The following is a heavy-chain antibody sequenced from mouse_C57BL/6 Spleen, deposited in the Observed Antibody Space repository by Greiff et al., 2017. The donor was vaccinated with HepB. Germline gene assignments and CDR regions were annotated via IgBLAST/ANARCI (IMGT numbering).Heavy chain of an antibody. CDR2: INPSSGYT. CDR3: ARDGANSYYFDY. Sequence: QVQLKESGAELARPGASVKMSCKASGYTFTSYTMHWVKQRPGQGLEWIGYINPSSGYTKYNQKFKDKATLTADKSSSTAYMQLSSLTSEDSAVYYCARDGANSYYFDYWGQGTTLTVSS. D-gene: IGHD4-1*01. J-gene: IGHJ2*01. V-gene: IGHV1-4*01. CDR1: GYTFTSYT.